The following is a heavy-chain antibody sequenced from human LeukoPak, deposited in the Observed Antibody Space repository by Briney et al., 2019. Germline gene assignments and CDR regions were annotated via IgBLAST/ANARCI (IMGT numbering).Heavy chain of an antibody. J-gene: IGHJ4*02. CDR3: ARERTIAVAAYDY. Sequence: PGGSLRLSCAASGFTFSSYWMHWVRQAPGKGLVWVSRINSDGSSTSYADSVEGRFTISRDNAKNTLYLQMNSLRAEDTAVYYCARERTIAVAAYDYWGQGTLVTVSS. V-gene: IGHV3-74*01. D-gene: IGHD6-19*01. CDR2: INSDGSST. CDR1: GFTFSSYW.